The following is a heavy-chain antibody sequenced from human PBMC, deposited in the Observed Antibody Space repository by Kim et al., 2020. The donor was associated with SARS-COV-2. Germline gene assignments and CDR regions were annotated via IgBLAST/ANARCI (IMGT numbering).Heavy chain of an antibody. CDR3: ARGSERNWELNPFDY. J-gene: IGHJ4*02. V-gene: IGHV4-59*01. CDR1: GGSFNSYY. D-gene: IGHD3-10*01. CDR2: VYPSGNT. Sequence: SETLSLTCTVSGGSFNSYYWSWIRQPPGKGLEWIGYVYPSGNTNYNPSLKSRVTMSVDTYKNQFSLMVSSVTAADTALDYCARGSERNWELNPFDYWGQGALVTVSS.